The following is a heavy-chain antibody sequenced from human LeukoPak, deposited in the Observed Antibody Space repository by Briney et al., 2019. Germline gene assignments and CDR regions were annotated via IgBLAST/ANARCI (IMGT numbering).Heavy chain of an antibody. D-gene: IGHD6-13*01. V-gene: IGHV1-18*01. Sequence: ASVKVSCKASGDTFTSYGISWVRQAPGQGLEWMGWISGYNGNTYYAQNFQGRVTMTTDTSTRTAYMELRTLRSDDTAVYYCARVAADAFDIWGQGTMVTVSS. CDR3: ARVAADAFDI. CDR2: ISGYNGNT. J-gene: IGHJ3*02. CDR1: GDTFTSYG.